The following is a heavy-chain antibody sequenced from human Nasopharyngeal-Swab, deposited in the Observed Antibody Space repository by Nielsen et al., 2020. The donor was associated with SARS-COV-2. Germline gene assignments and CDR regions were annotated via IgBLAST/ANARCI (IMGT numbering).Heavy chain of an antibody. CDR2: IAHDASNE. CDR3: ARDAPAHYGAFY. CDR1: GFTFNQWW. V-gene: IGHV3-30*03. J-gene: IGHJ4*02. D-gene: IGHD4-17*01. Sequence: GESLKISCAASGFTFNQWWMHWVRQAPGKGLEWVAFIAHDASNEYYEDSVKGRFSISRDSSKNTLYLQMDSLRGEDTAVYYCARDAPAHYGAFYWGRGTLVTVSS.